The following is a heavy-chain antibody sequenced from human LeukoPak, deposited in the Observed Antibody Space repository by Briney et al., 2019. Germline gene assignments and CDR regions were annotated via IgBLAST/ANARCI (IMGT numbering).Heavy chain of an antibody. CDR3: ARGETALTSHLDY. Sequence: GGSLRLSCAASGFNFIYYSMKWVRQAPGKGLEWVAYISISSSVIYYADSVKGRFTISRDNAKNSLYLQMNSLRGVDTAIYYCARGETALTSHLDYWGQGTLVTVSS. J-gene: IGHJ4*02. CDR1: GFNFIYYS. D-gene: IGHD4-17*01. CDR2: ISISSSVI. V-gene: IGHV3-48*01.